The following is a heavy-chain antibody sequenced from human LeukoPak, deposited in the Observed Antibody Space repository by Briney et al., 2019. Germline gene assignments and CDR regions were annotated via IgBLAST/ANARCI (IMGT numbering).Heavy chain of an antibody. V-gene: IGHV3-53*01. CDR3: ASGYYDSSGYGGYDAFDI. CDR1: GFTVSSNY. J-gene: IGHJ3*02. Sequence: GRSLRLSCAASGFTVSSNYMSWVRQAPGKGLEWVSVIYSGGSTYYADSVKGRFTISRDNSKNTLYLQMNSLRAEDTAVYYCASGYYDSSGYGGYDAFDIWGQGTMVTVSS. D-gene: IGHD3-22*01. CDR2: IYSGGST.